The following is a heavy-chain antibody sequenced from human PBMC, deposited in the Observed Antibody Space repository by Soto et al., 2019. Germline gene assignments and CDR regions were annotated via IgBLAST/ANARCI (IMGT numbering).Heavy chain of an antibody. V-gene: IGHV3-23*01. CDR2: ISGSGGST. D-gene: IGHD1-26*01. Sequence: EVQLLESGGGLVQPGGSLRLSCAASGFTFSSYAMSWVRQAPGKGLEWVSAISGSGGSTYYADSVKGRFTISRDNSKNTLYLQMNSLRAEDTAVYYCAKDRFDSGSYWELPNYFDYWGQGTLVTVSS. CDR1: GFTFSSYA. CDR3: AKDRFDSGSYWELPNYFDY. J-gene: IGHJ4*02.